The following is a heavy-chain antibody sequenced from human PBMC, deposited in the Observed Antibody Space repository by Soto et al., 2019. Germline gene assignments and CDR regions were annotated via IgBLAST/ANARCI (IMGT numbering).Heavy chain of an antibody. J-gene: IGHJ6*02. CDR2: INHSGST. Sequence: SETLSLTCAVYGGSFSGYYWSWIRQPPGKGLEWIGEINHSGSTNYNPSLKSRVTISVDTSKNQFSLELSSVTAADTAVYYCARGSLSFSGSYYFYYYYGMDVWGQGTTVTVSS. D-gene: IGHD1-26*01. CDR3: ARGSLSFSGSYYFYYYYGMDV. V-gene: IGHV4-34*01. CDR1: GGSFSGYY.